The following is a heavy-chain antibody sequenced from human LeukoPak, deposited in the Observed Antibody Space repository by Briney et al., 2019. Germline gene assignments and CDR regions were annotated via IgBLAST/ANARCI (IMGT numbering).Heavy chain of an antibody. D-gene: IGHD2-8*01. CDR3: AREGVRMGYYYYGMDV. Sequence: GGSLRLSCAASGFTFSSYGMHWVRQAPGKGLEWVAVIWYDGSNKYYADSVKGRFTISRDNSKNTPYLQMNSLRAEDTAVYYCAREGVRMGYYYYGMDVWGQGTTVTVSS. CDR1: GFTFSSYG. V-gene: IGHV3-33*01. CDR2: IWYDGSNK. J-gene: IGHJ6*02.